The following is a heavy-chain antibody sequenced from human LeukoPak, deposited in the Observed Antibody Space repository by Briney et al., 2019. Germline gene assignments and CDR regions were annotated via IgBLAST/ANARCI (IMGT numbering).Heavy chain of an antibody. Sequence: RGESLKISCKGSGYSFTSYWISWVRQMPGKGLEWMGRIDPSDSYTNYSPSFQGHVTISADKSISTAYLQWSSLKASDTAKYYCASQGDGYSPFDYWGQGTLVTVSS. CDR3: ASQGDGYSPFDY. D-gene: IGHD5-24*01. V-gene: IGHV5-10-1*01. J-gene: IGHJ4*02. CDR1: GYSFTSYW. CDR2: IDPSDSYT.